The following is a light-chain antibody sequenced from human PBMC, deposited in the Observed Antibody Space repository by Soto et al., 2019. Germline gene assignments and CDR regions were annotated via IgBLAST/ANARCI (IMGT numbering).Light chain of an antibody. CDR1: QSIGSW. J-gene: IGKJ1*01. Sequence: DIQMTQSPSTLSASVGDRVTITCRASQSIGSWLAWYQQKPGKAPNLLIYKASNLESGVPSRFSGSGSGTESTLTISSLQPDDFATYYCQQYNSYSWTVGQGTKVEIK. CDR2: KAS. CDR3: QQYNSYSWT. V-gene: IGKV1-5*03.